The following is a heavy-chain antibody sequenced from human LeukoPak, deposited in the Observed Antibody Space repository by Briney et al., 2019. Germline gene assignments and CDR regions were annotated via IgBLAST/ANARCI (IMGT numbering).Heavy chain of an antibody. J-gene: IGHJ4*02. Sequence: PGEPLKISCKGSGYSFTSYWIGWARQMPGKGLEWMGIIYPGDSDTRYSPSFQGQVTISADKSISTAYLQWSSLKASDTAMYYCARIHTVTTDFHNIDYWGQGTLVTVSS. D-gene: IGHD4-17*01. CDR2: IYPGDSDT. CDR1: GYSFTSYW. CDR3: ARIHTVTTDFHNIDY. V-gene: IGHV5-51*01.